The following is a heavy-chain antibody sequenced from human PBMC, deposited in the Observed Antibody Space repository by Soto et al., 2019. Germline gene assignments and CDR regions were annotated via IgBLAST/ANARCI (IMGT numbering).Heavy chain of an antibody. J-gene: IGHJ4*02. Sequence: ETLSLTCTVSGGSISTYYWSWIRQPPGKGLECIGYFSDTGSTNYNPSLKNRVTISVDTSKNQFSLKLSSVTAADTAVYYCARRSGGNSYYFDYWGQGTLVTVSS. CDR2: FSDTGST. V-gene: IGHV4-59*08. CDR3: ARRSGGNSYYFDY. CDR1: GGSISTYY. D-gene: IGHD2-21*02.